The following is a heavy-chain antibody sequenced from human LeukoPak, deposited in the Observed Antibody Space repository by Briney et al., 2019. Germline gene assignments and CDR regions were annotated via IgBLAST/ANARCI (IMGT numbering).Heavy chain of an antibody. Sequence: ASVKVSCKASGGTFSSYAISWVRQAPGQGLEWMGGIIPIFGTANYAQKFQGRVTITADESTSTAYMELRSLRSEDTAVYYCARARGPGYCSSTSCYTGNDAFDIWGQGTMVTVSS. CDR1: GGTFSSYA. J-gene: IGHJ3*02. D-gene: IGHD2-2*02. CDR2: IIPIFGTA. V-gene: IGHV1-69*01. CDR3: ARARGPGYCSSTSCYTGNDAFDI.